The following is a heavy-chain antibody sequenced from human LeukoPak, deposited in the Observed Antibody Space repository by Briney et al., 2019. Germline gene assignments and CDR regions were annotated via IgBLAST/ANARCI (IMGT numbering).Heavy chain of an antibody. CDR3: AKRRISMIVVAGARSDYFDY. CDR1: GFTFSSPA. D-gene: IGHD3-22*01. CDR2: ITGSGGNT. J-gene: IGHJ4*02. V-gene: IGHV3-23*01. Sequence: GGSLRLSCAASGFTFSSPAMSWVRQAPGKGLEWVSSITGSGGNTYYADSVKGRFTISRDNSRNTLYLQMNSLRAEDTAVYYCAKRRISMIVVAGARSDYFDYWGQGTLVTVSS.